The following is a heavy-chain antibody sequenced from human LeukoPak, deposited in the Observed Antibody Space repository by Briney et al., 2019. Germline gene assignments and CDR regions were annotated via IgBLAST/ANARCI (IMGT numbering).Heavy chain of an antibody. CDR2: IYYSGST. J-gene: IGHJ6*03. Sequence: SETLSLTCTVSGGSISSSSYYWGWIRQPPGKGLEWIGSIYYSGSTYYNPSLKSRVTISVDTSKNQFSLKLSSVTAADTAVHYCARGRMILEWLRGYYMDVWGKGTTVTVSS. CDR3: ARGRMILEWLRGYYMDV. D-gene: IGHD3-3*01. V-gene: IGHV4-39*01. CDR1: GGSISSSSYY.